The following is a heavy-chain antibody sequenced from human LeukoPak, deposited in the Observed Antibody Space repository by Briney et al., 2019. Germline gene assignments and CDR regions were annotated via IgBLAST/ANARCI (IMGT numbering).Heavy chain of an antibody. V-gene: IGHV6-1*01. CDR2: TYYRSKWYN. Sequence: SQTLSLTCAISGDSVSSNSAAWNWIRQSPSRGLEWLGRTYYRSKWYNDYAVSVKSRITINPDTSKNQFSLQLNSVTTEDTAVYYCARAPRYCSGGSCYYFDYWGQGTLVTVSS. D-gene: IGHD2-15*01. CDR1: GDSVSSNSAA. J-gene: IGHJ4*02. CDR3: ARAPRYCSGGSCYYFDY.